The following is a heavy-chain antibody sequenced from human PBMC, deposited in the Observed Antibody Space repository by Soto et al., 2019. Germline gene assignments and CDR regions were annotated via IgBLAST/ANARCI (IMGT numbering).Heavy chain of an antibody. CDR2: IYDTGST. J-gene: IGHJ6*03. CDR3: ARTLRLGLSYYMDV. V-gene: IGHV4-59*11. CDR1: GGINSHY. D-gene: IGHD6-6*01. Sequence: SETLSLTCSVSGGINSHYWSWIRQAPGKGLEWIGYIYDTGSTNYHPSLKSRVTISVDTSKNQFSLKLSSVTAADTAVYYCARTLRLGLSYYMDVWGKGTTVTVSS.